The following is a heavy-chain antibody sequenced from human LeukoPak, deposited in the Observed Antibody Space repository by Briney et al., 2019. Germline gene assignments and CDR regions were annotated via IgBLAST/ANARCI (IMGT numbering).Heavy chain of an antibody. J-gene: IGHJ4*02. V-gene: IGHV1-18*01. CDR2: ISAYNGKT. Sequence: ASVKVSCKASGYTFSNHGLTWVRQARGQGLEWMGWISAYNGKTNYARKFQGRVTITRNTSASTAYMELSSLSSEDTAVYYCARDLVAAAGRPLGYWGQGTLVTVSS. D-gene: IGHD6-13*01. CDR1: GYTFSNHG. CDR3: ARDLVAAAGRPLGY.